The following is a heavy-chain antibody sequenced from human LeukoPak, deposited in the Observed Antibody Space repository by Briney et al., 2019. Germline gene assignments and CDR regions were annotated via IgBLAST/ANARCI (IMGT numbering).Heavy chain of an antibody. CDR3: ARDPSSSSPFDY. D-gene: IGHD6-6*01. CDR2: TNPNSGGT. V-gene: IGHV1-2*02. Sequence: ASVKVSCKASGYTFTGYYMHWVRLAPGQGLEWMGWTNPNSGGTNYAQKFQGRVTMNRDTSVSTAYMELSRLRSDDTAVFYCARDPSSSSPFDYWGQGTLVTVSS. J-gene: IGHJ4*02. CDR1: GYTFTGYY.